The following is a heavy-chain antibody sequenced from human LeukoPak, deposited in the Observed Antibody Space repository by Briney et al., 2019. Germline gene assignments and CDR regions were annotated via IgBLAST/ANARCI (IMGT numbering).Heavy chain of an antibody. D-gene: IGHD3-16*01. CDR2: ISYSSSTI. Sequence: GGSLRLSCAASGFTFNNYNMSWVRQAPGKGLEWVSYISYSSSTIYHADSVKGRFAISGDSAKNLVFLQMNSLRADDTAVYYCARLIGNYFDYWGQGTLVTVSS. V-gene: IGHV3-48*01. CDR3: ARLIGNYFDY. CDR1: GFTFNNYN. J-gene: IGHJ4*02.